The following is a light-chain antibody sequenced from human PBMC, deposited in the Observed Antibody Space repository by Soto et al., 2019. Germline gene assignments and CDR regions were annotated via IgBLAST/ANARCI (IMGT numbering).Light chain of an antibody. Sequence: QSALTQPASVSGSPGQSITISCTGTSSDVGAYNFVSWYQQFPGKAPKLMIYEVSKRPSGVSDRFSGSKSGNTASLIISGLQAEDEADYYCSSQTGSATMVFGGGTKLTVL. V-gene: IGLV2-14*01. CDR1: SSDVGAYNF. CDR3: SSQTGSATMV. CDR2: EVS. J-gene: IGLJ2*01.